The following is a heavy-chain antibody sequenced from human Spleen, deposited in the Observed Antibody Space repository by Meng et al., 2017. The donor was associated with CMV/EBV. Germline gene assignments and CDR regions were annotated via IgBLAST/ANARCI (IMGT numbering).Heavy chain of an antibody. J-gene: IGHJ6*02. CDR1: GGSISSYY. CDR3: AREYDSRGNYGMDV. CDR2: IYYSGST. D-gene: IGHD3-22*01. V-gene: IGHV4-59*01. Sequence: SETLSLTCSVSGGSISSYYWSWIRQPPGKGLEWIGYIYYSGSTNYNPSLKSRVTISVDTSKNQFSLKLSSVNAADTAVYYCAREYDSRGNYGMDVWGQGTTVTVSS.